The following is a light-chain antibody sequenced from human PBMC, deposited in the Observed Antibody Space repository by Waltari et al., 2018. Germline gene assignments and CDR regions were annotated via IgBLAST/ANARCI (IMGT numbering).Light chain of an antibody. CDR3: CSHAGSRSIWV. J-gene: IGLJ3*02. V-gene: IGLV2-23*01. CDR2: EGT. Sequence: QSALTQPASVSGSPGQSITISCSGTSSDIGNYDLVSWFQHHPGQAPKLLIYEGTKRPAGVSSRFSGSKTGNTASLTISGLQAEDEAHYYCCSHAGSRSIWVIGGGTKLTVL. CDR1: SSDIGNYDL.